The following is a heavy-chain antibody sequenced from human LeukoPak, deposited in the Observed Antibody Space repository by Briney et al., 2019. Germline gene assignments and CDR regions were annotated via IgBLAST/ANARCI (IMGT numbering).Heavy chain of an antibody. V-gene: IGHV1-2*02. D-gene: IGHD3-22*01. CDR1: GYTFTGYY. J-gene: IGHJ3*02. Sequence: KVSCKAXGYTFTGYYMHWVRQAPGQGLEWMGWINPNSGGTNYAQKFQGRVTMTRDTSISTAYMELSRLRSDDTAVYYCATSYYDSSGYYLPRDAFDIWGQGTMVTVSS. CDR3: ATSYYDSSGYYLPRDAFDI. CDR2: INPNSGGT.